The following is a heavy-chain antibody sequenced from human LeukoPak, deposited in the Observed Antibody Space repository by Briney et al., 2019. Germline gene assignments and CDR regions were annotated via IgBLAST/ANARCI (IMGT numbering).Heavy chain of an antibody. CDR1: GGSIRSSYY. CDR3: AREAYSYGYYFDY. CDR2: ISYDGSNK. J-gene: IGHJ4*02. D-gene: IGHD5-18*01. V-gene: IGHV3-30*04. Sequence: LSLTCTVSGGSIRSSYYYWGWVRQAPGKGLEWVAVISYDGSNKYYADSVKGRFTISRDNSKNTLYLQMNSLRAEDTAVYYCAREAYSYGYYFDYWGQGTLVTVSS.